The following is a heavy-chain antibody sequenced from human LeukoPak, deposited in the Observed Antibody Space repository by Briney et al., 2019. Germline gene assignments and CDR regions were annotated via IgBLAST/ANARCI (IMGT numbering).Heavy chain of an antibody. D-gene: IGHD3-22*01. CDR3: AKGVYYYDSSGDAFDI. CDR1: GFTFSTYG. J-gene: IGHJ3*02. Sequence: PGGTLRLSCAAAGFTFSTYGMTWVRQAPGKGLEWVSAIGGSGVSTYYADSVKGRFTISRDNSKNTLYLQMNSLRAEDTAVYYCAKGVYYYDSSGDAFDIWGQGTMVTVSS. V-gene: IGHV3-23*01. CDR2: IGGSGVST.